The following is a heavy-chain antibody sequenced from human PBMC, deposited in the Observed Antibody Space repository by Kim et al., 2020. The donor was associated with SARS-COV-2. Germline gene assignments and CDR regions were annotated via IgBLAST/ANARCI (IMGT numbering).Heavy chain of an antibody. Sequence: KPDGSEKSYVDSVKGRFTISRDNAKNILYLQMNSLRDEDTAVYYCVRGEYWGQGTLVTVSS. CDR2: KPDGSEK. CDR3: VRGEY. J-gene: IGHJ4*02. V-gene: IGHV3-7*01.